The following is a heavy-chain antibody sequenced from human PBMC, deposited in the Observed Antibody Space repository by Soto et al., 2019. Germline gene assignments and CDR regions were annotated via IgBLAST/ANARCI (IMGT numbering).Heavy chain of an antibody. D-gene: IGHD3-3*01. J-gene: IGHJ6*03. Sequence: SETLSLTCTVSGGSISSYYWSWIRQPPGKGLEWIGYIYYSGSTNYNPSLKSRVTISVDTSKIQFSLKLSSVTAADTAVYYCARGYDFWSGYSPNPYYYYYMDVWGKGTTVTVSS. CDR1: GGSISSYY. CDR2: IYYSGST. V-gene: IGHV4-59*12. CDR3: ARGYDFWSGYSPNPYYYYYMDV.